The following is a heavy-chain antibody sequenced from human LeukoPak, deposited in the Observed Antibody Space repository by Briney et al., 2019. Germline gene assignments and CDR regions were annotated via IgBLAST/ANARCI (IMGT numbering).Heavy chain of an antibody. CDR1: GGSISSSSYY. J-gene: IGHJ4*02. CDR3: ATGGASSKPFDY. V-gene: IGHV4-39*01. CDR2: IYYSGST. D-gene: IGHD3-16*01. Sequence: SETLSLTCTVSGGSISSSSYYWGWIRQPPGKGLEWIGSIYYSGSTYYNPSLKSRVTISVDTSKNQFSLKLSSVTAADTAVYFCATGGASSKPFDYWGQGAVVTVSS.